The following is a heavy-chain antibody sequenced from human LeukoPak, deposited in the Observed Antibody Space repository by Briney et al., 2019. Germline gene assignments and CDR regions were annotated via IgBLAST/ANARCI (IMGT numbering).Heavy chain of an antibody. CDR2: INSDQSDT. CDR1: GFTFSVHW. D-gene: IGHD1-7*01. V-gene: IGHV3-74*01. J-gene: IGHJ4*02. CDR3: ARDRVETIWTYHPMFDS. Sequence: GGSLRLSCAASGFTFSVHWMHWVRQAPGKGPVWVSRINSDQSDTTYADSVKGRFTISRDNAKNTLYLQMNNLRAEDTAVYFCARDRVETIWTYHPMFDSWGQGTLVTVSS.